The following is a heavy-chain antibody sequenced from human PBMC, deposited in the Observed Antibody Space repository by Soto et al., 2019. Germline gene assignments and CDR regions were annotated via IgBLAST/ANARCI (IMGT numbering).Heavy chain of an antibody. V-gene: IGHV3-15*01. CDR3: TTDPIRDY. D-gene: IGHD3-10*01. CDR2: VKREIDGATT. CDR1: ESTLSNVW. Sequence: GGSLRLSCAPSESTLSNVWMSWVRQAPGKGLEWVGRVKREIDGATTDYAAPVKGRFTISRDDAKNTVYLQMNSLRTEDTAVYYCTTDPIRDYWGLGTLVTVSS. J-gene: IGHJ4*02.